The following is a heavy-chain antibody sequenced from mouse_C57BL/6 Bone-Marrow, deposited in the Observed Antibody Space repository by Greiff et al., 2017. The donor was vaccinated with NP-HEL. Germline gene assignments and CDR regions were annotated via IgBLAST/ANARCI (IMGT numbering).Heavy chain of an antibody. J-gene: IGHJ2*01. CDR3: ARGGGKGYFDY. CDR1: GYTFTDYY. V-gene: IGHV1-26*01. Sequence: EVQLQQSGPELVKPGASVKISCKASGYTFTDYYMNWVKQSHGKSLEWIGDINPNNGGTSYNQKFKGKATLTVDKSSSTAYMELRSLTSEDSAVYYCARGGGKGYFDYWGQGTTLTVSS. D-gene: IGHD1-1*02. CDR2: INPNNGGT.